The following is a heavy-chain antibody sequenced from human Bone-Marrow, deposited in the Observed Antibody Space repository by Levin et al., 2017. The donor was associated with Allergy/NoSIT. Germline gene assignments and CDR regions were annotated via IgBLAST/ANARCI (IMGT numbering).Heavy chain of an antibody. D-gene: IGHD6-19*01. CDR1: GFTFSSYS. CDR2: ISSSSSTI. Sequence: GESLKISCAASGFTFSSYSMNWVRQAPGKGLEWVSYISSSSSTIYYADSVKGRFTISRDNAKNSLYLQMNSLRAEDTAVYYCARGKQWLVHSPFDYWGQGTLVTVSS. J-gene: IGHJ4*02. CDR3: ARGKQWLVHSPFDY. V-gene: IGHV3-48*01.